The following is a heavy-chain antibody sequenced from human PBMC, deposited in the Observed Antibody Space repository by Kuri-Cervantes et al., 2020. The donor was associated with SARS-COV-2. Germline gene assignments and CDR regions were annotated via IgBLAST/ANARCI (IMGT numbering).Heavy chain of an antibody. D-gene: IGHD2-15*01. V-gene: IGHV3-7*01. Sequence: GESLKISCAASGFTFSSYWMSWVRQAPGKGLEWVANIKQDGSEKYYVDSVKGRFTISRDNSKNTLNLQMNSLRAEDTAIYYCAKDQHGIVVVVAAIEYWGQGTLVTVSS. CDR3: AKDQHGIVVVVAAIEY. J-gene: IGHJ4*02. CDR2: IKQDGSEK. CDR1: GFTFSSYW.